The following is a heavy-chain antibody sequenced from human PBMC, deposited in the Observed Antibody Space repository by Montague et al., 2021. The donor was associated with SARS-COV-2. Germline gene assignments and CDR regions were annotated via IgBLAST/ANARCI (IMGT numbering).Heavy chain of an antibody. CDR3: TRVERSIVGDGLDF. Sequence: SLRLSCAAPGFTFSNYDMNWVRQAPGKGPEWISYISTSTYTTSYAGSVKGRLTISRDNGKNSLYLQMNSLRVEDTAVYYCTRVERSIVGDGLDFWGQGTKVTVSS. CDR2: ISTSTYTT. V-gene: IGHV3-48*03. CDR1: GFTFSNYD. J-gene: IGHJ3*01. D-gene: IGHD3-16*02.